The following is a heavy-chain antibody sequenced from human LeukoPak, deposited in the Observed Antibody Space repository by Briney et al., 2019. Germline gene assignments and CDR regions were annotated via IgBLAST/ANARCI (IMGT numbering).Heavy chain of an antibody. CDR1: GFTFSSYG. Sequence: GGSLRLSCAASGFTFSSYGMHWVRQAPGKGLEWVAVIWYDGSNKYYADSVKGRFTISRDNSKNTLYPQMNSLRAEDTAVYYCARAAYYYDSSGTLWGDYYYGMDVWGQGTTVTVSS. CDR3: ARAAYYYDSSGTLWGDYYYGMDV. J-gene: IGHJ6*02. CDR2: IWYDGSNK. V-gene: IGHV3-33*01. D-gene: IGHD3-22*01.